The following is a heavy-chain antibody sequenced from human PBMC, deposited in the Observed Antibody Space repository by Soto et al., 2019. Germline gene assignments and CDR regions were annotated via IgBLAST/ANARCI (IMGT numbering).Heavy chain of an antibody. D-gene: IGHD5-18*01. Sequence: ASVKVSCKASGYTFTSYAMHWVRQAPGQRLEWMGWINAGNGNTHYVDNLQGRVTMTTDTSTSTAYMELWRLRSDDTAVYYCARSNSYGSWWYFDDWGQGTLVTVSS. V-gene: IGHV1-3*01. J-gene: IGHJ4*02. CDR3: ARSNSYGSWWYFDD. CDR2: INAGNGNT. CDR1: GYTFTSYA.